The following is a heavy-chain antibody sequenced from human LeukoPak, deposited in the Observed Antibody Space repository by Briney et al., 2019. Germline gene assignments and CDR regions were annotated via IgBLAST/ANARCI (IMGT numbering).Heavy chain of an antibody. V-gene: IGHV3-33*01. D-gene: IGHD6-13*01. CDR3: ARDMEVRSSSWYWFDP. CDR2: IWYDGSNK. J-gene: IGHJ5*02. CDR1: GFTFSSYG. Sequence: PGRSLRLSCAASGFTFSSYGMHWVRQAPGKGLEWVAVIWYDGSNKYYADSVKGRFTISRDNSKNTLYLQMNSLRAEDTAVYYCARDMEVRSSSWYWFDPWGQGTLVTVSS.